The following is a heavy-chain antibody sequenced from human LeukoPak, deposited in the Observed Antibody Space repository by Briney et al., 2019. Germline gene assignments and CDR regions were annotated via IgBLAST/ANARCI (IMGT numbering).Heavy chain of an antibody. CDR2: ISAYNGNT. D-gene: IGHD5-12*01. CDR3: ARDIDSGYDSLWNWFDP. V-gene: IGHV1-18*04. Sequence: ASVKVSCKASGYTFTSYGISWVRQAPGQGLEWMGWISAYNGNTNYAQKFQGRGTMTTDTSTSTAYMELRSLRSDDTAVYYCARDIDSGYDSLWNWFDPWGQGTRVTVSS. CDR1: GYTFTSYG. J-gene: IGHJ5*02.